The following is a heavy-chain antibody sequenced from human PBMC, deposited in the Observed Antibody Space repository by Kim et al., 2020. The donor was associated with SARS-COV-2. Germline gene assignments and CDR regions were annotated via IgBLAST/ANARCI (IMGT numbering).Heavy chain of an antibody. CDR2: ISSSGSTI. V-gene: IGHV3-48*03. CDR3: ARDVRSHFWSGYLYYYGMDV. CDR1: GFTFSSYE. Sequence: GGSLRLSCAASGFTFSSYEMNWVRQAPGKGLEWVSYISSSGSTIYYADSVKGRFTISRDNAKNSLYLQMNSLRAEDTAVYYCARDVRSHFWSGYLYYYGMDVWGQGTTVTVSS. J-gene: IGHJ6*02. D-gene: IGHD3-3*02.